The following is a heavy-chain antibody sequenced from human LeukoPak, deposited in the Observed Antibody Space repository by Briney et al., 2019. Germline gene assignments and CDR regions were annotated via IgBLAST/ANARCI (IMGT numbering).Heavy chain of an antibody. D-gene: IGHD3-16*02. J-gene: IGHJ4*02. CDR1: GGSISSSSYY. Sequence: PSVTLSLTCTVSGGSISSSSYYWGWVRQAPGKGLEWVSYISSSSSAIYYADSVQGRFTISRDNARNSLYLQMNSLRDEDTAVYYCACVWGSYRLDCWGQGTLVTVSS. V-gene: IGHV3-48*02. CDR3: ACVWGSYRLDC. CDR2: ISSSSSAI.